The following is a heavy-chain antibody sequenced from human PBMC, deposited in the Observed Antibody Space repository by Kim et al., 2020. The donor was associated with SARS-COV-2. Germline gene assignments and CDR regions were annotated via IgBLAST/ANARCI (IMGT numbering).Heavy chain of an antibody. CDR1: GFTFSSYA. CDR3: ARGEEDRFDR. V-gene: IGHV3-30*04. J-gene: IGHJ5*02. Sequence: GGSLRLSCAASGFTFSSYAMHWVRQAPGKGLEWVAVITYDGSNKDYADSVKGRFTITSDNAKNTLYLQMNSLRAEAAAGYYCARGEEDRFDRWGQGTLVTVSS. CDR2: ITYDGSNK.